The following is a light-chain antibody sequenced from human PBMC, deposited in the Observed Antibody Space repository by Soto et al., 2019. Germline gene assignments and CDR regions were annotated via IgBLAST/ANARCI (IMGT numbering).Light chain of an antibody. V-gene: IGKV3-15*01. CDR2: GAS. Sequence: EIVMPQSPATLSAFPGERATLSCSASHSVNDNLAWYQQKPGQAPRLLIYGASTRATGIPARFSGGGSGTEFTLTISSLRTEDFAVYYCKQYDYWWTFGQGAKVEI. CDR1: HSVNDN. CDR3: KQYDYWWT. J-gene: IGKJ1*01.